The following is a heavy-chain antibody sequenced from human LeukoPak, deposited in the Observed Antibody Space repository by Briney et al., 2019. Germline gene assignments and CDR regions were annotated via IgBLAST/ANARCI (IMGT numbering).Heavy chain of an antibody. J-gene: IGHJ4*02. D-gene: IGHD3-10*01. V-gene: IGHV3-9*01. CDR1: GFTFDDYA. Sequence: PGRSLRLSCAASGFTFDDYAMHWVRQAPGKGPEWVSGISWDSGSIGYADSVKGRFTISRDNAKNSLYLQMNSLRAEDTALYYCAKDKDRITMVRGVPYFDYWGQGTLVTVSS. CDR3: AKDKDRITMVRGVPYFDY. CDR2: ISWDSGSI.